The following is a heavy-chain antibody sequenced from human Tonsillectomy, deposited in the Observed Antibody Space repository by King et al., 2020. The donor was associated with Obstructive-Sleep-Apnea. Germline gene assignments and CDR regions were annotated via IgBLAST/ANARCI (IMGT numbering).Heavy chain of an antibody. D-gene: IGHD2-2*01. CDR3: SSGFEGYCSSTSCSGYYYGMDV. CDR2: ISYDGSKK. V-gene: IGHV3-30*04. CDR1: GFTFSTYA. Sequence: VQLVESGGGVVQPGRSLRLSCAASGFTFSTYAMHWVRQAPGKGLEGVAVISYDGSKKYYEDSWRGRFTISRDNSKNMLYLQMNSLRADETAVYYCSSGFEGYCSSTSCSGYYYGMDVWGQGTTVTVSS. J-gene: IGHJ6*02.